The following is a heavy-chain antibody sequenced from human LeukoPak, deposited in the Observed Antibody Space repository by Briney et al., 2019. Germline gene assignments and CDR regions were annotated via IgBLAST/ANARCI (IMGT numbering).Heavy chain of an antibody. D-gene: IGHD6-19*01. V-gene: IGHV3-11*01. CDR3: ASDQKVQWLGLDY. CDR1: GFTFSDYY. CDR2: ISSSGSTI. J-gene: IGHJ4*02. Sequence: PGGSLRLSCAASGFTFSDYYMSWIRQAPGEGLEWVSYISSSGSTIYYADSVKGRFTISRDNAKNSLYLQMNSLRAEDTAVYYCASDQKVQWLGLDYWGQGTLVTVSS.